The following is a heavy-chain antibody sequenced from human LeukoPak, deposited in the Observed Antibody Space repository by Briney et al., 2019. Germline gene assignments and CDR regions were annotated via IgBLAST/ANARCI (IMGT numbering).Heavy chain of an antibody. V-gene: IGHV4-4*07. Sequence: KASETLSLTCTVSGGSISSYYWGWIRQPAGKGLEWIGRIYTSGSTNYNPSLKSRVTMSVDTSKNQFSLKLSSVTAADTAVYYCARDLVARGGGNDYWGQGTLVTVSS. CDR1: GGSISSYY. CDR3: ARDLVARGGGNDY. D-gene: IGHD2-15*01. J-gene: IGHJ4*02. CDR2: IYTSGST.